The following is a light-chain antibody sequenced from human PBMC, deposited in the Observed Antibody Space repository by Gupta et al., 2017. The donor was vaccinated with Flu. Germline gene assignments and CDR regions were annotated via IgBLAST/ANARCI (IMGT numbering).Light chain of an antibody. CDR2: DSS. J-gene: IGKJ4*01. Sequence: ATLSLSPGERATLSCRASQSVDNYLAWYQQKPGQPPRLLIYDSSIRATGIPARFSGSGSGTDFTLTISSLEPEDCAVYYCQQRKDWPPLTFGGGTKVEIK. CDR3: QQRKDWPPLT. CDR1: QSVDNY. V-gene: IGKV3-11*01.